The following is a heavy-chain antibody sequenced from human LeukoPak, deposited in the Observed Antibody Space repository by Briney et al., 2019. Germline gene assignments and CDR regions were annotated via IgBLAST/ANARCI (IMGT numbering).Heavy chain of an antibody. CDR2: IYTSGST. J-gene: IGHJ4*02. D-gene: IGHD6-19*01. V-gene: IGHV4-4*07. Sequence: SETLSLTCTVSSGSISGYYWSWIRQPAGKGLEWIGRIYTSGSTKYNPSLRSRVTMSVDTSKNQLSLKLSSVTAADTAVYYCARVSAAALTYAVADYFDYWGQGTLVTVSS. CDR3: ARVSAAALTYAVADYFDY. CDR1: SGSISGYY.